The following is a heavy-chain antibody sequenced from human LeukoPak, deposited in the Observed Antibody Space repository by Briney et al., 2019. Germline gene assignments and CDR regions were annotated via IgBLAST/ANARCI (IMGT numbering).Heavy chain of an antibody. CDR2: IGNKPNSYTT. Sequence: GGSLRLSCAASGFTFSDHYMDWVRQAPGKGLEWVGRIGNKPNSYTTEYAASVKGRFTISRDDSKNSLYLQMNSLKTEDTALYYCARVASLVYDYWGQGTLVTVSS. J-gene: IGHJ4*02. D-gene: IGHD2-15*01. CDR1: GFTFSDHY. V-gene: IGHV3-72*01. CDR3: ARVASLVYDY.